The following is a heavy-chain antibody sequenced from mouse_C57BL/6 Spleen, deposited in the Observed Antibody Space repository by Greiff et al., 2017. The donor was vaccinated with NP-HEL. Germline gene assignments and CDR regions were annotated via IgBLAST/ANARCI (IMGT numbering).Heavy chain of an antibody. J-gene: IGHJ4*01. V-gene: IGHV1-82*01. CDR1: GYAFTSSW. Sequence: QVQLQQSGPELVKPGASVKISCKASGYAFTSSWMNWVKQRPGKGLEWIGRIYPGDGDTYYNEKFKGKATLTADKSSSTAYMELRSLTSEDSAVYFCAREITTVVATGAMDYWGQGTSVTVSS. D-gene: IGHD1-1*01. CDR3: AREITTVVATGAMDY. CDR2: IYPGDGDT.